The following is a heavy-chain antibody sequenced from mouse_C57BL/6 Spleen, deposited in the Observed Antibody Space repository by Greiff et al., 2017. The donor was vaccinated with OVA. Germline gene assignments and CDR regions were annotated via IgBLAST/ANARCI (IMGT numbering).Heavy chain of an antibody. CDR3: ARRRRGYGSSCAMDY. J-gene: IGHJ4*01. CDR1: GYTFTDYY. D-gene: IGHD1-1*01. V-gene: IGHV1-26*01. Sequence: EVKLQQSGPELVKPGASVKISCKASGYTFTDYYMNWVKQSHGKSLEWIGDINPNNGGTSYNQKFKGQATLTVDKSSSTAYLELRSLTSEDSAVYICARRRRGYGSSCAMDYWGQGTSVTVSS. CDR2: INPNNGGT.